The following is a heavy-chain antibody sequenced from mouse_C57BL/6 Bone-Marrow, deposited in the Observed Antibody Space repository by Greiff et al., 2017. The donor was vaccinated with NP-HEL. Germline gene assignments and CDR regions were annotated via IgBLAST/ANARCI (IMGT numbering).Heavy chain of an antibody. CDR3: ARRWLLRYFDY. J-gene: IGHJ2*01. D-gene: IGHD2-3*01. Sequence: VQGVESGGGLVQPGESLKLSCESNEYEFPSHAMSWVRKTPEKRLELVAAIHSDGGSTYYPDTMERRFIISRDNTKKTLYLQMSRLRSEDTALYYCARRWLLRYFDYWGQGTTLTVSS. V-gene: IGHV5-2*01. CDR2: IHSDGGST. CDR1: EYEFPSHA.